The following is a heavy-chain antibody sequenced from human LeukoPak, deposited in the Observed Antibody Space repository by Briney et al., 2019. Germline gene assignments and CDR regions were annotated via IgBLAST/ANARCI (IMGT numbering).Heavy chain of an antibody. CDR1: GFTFNSYG. CDR3: AKGMSWFDP. V-gene: IGHV3-23*01. Sequence: GGSLRLSCAASGFTFNSYGMTWVRQAPGKGLEWDSSISGSGGSTYYADSVKGRFTISRDNSENTVYLQMNSLRAEDTAVYYCAKGMSWFDPWGQGTLVTVSS. J-gene: IGHJ5*02. CDR2: ISGSGGST.